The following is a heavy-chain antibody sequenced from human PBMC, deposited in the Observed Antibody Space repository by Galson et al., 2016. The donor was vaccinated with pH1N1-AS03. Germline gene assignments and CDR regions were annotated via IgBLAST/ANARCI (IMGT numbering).Heavy chain of an antibody. V-gene: IGHV3-30*18. Sequence: SLRLSCVASGFTISNFGMLWVRQAPGQGLEWVAIISFDGTNKYYADSVKGRFSISRDNSKNTLFLQMSALRAEDTAVYYCANDFNYDFWSGYSFYWGQGALVTVSS. CDR3: ANDFNYDFWSGYSFY. D-gene: IGHD3/OR15-3a*01. CDR2: ISFDGTNK. CDR1: GFTISNFG. J-gene: IGHJ4*02.